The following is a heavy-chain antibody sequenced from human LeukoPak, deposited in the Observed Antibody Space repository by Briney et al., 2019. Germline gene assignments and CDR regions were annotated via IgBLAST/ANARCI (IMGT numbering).Heavy chain of an antibody. J-gene: IGHJ4*02. CDR1: GFSFSTYG. V-gene: IGHV3-30*18. CDR3: AKTGSSGWFNYYFDH. Sequence: GGSLRLSCAASGFSFSTYGMHWVRQAPGKGLEWVAVISYEGSNKYYADSVKGRFTISRDNSKNTLYLQMNSLRAEDTAVYYCAKTGSSGWFNYYFDHWGQGTLVTVSS. D-gene: IGHD6-19*01. CDR2: ISYEGSNK.